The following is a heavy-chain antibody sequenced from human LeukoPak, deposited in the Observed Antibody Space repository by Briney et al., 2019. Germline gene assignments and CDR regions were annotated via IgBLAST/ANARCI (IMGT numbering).Heavy chain of an antibody. J-gene: IGHJ4*02. Sequence: ASVKVSCKASGYTFTSYDINWVRQATGQGLEWMGWMNPNSGNTGYAQKFQGRVTITRNTSISTAYMELSSLRSEDTAVYYCARVLASYAKDYWGQGTLVTVSS. V-gene: IGHV1-8*01. CDR1: GYTFTSYD. CDR3: ARVLASYAKDY. CDR2: MNPNSGNT. D-gene: IGHD2-2*01.